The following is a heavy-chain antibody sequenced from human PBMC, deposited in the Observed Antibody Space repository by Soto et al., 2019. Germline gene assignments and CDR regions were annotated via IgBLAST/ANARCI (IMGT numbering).Heavy chain of an antibody. CDR1: GGTFSSYA. Sequence: QVQLVQSGAEVKKPGSSVKVSCKASGGTFSSYAISWVRQAPGQVLEWMGGIIPIFGTAKYAQKFQGRVTSTADESPRTAYMELSSLRSEVTAVYYCARSHRVVLRYFHWLSAFAYWGQGTLVTVSS. CDR3: ARSHRVVLRYFHWLSAFAY. J-gene: IGHJ4*02. V-gene: IGHV1-69*01. D-gene: IGHD3-9*01. CDR2: IIPIFGTA.